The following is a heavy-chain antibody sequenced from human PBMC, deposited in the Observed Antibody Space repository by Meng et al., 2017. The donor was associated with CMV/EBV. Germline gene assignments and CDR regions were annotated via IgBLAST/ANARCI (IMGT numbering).Heavy chain of an antibody. D-gene: IGHD2-2*01. Sequence: GESLKISCAASGFTFSTYWMHWVRQAPGKGLVWVPRINSDGNSTSYADSVKGRFTISRDNAKKTLYLQMNSLRAEDTAVYYCARLPYCGSTTCPTGWGQGTLVTVSS. CDR3: ARLPYCGSTTCPTG. V-gene: IGHV3-74*01. J-gene: IGHJ4*02. CDR2: INSDGNST. CDR1: GFTFSTYW.